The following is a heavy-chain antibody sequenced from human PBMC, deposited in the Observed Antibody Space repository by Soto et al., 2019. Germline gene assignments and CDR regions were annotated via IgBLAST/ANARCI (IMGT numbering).Heavy chain of an antibody. CDR2: VYTSGGT. CDR1: GSAVCKYD. Sequence: PSPTVSRTRSAAGSAVCKYDGRLVWQPAGKGLEWIGRVYTSGGTHYNPSLKSRVTISVDTSKNQFSLRLISVTDADTAVYYCARSQRCSDCVDPWGPAT. V-gene: IGHV4-4*07. J-gene: IGHJ5*02. CDR3: ARSQRCSDCVDP. D-gene: IGHD2-21*02.